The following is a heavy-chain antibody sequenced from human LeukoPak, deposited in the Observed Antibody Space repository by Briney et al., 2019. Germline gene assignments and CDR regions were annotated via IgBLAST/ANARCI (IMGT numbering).Heavy chain of an antibody. V-gene: IGHV4-59*08. CDR3: ARHEDAGSGTNPIDP. J-gene: IGHJ5*02. D-gene: IGHD3-10*01. CDR2: IHYSGST. CDR1: GGSISSYY. Sequence: SETLSLTCTVSGGSISSYYWSWIRQPPGKGLEWLGYIHYSGSTNNSPSLKSRVTISVDTSNNQFSLRLISVTAADTAVYYCARHEDAGSGTNPIDPWGQGTLVTVSS.